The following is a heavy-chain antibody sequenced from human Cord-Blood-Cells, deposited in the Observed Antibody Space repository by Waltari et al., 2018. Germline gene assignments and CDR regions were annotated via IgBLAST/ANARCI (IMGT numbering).Heavy chain of an antibody. CDR1: GGSISSSSYY. CDR3: ARRVRDGHYNWFDP. V-gene: IGHV4-39*01. Sequence: QLQLQESGPGLVKPSETLSLTCTVSGGSISSSSYYWGWIRQPPGKGLEWIGSIYYSGITYYNPSLKGRVTISVDTSKNQFSLKLSSVTAADTAVYYCARRVRDGHYNWFDPWGQGTLVTVSS. J-gene: IGHJ5*02. CDR2: IYYSGIT.